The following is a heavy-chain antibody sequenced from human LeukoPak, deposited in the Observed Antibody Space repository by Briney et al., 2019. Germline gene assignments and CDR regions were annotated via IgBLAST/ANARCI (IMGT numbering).Heavy chain of an antibody. CDR2: IYYSGST. Sequence: SETLSLTCTVSGGSISSYYWSWIRQPPGKGLEWLGYIYYSGSTNYNPSLKSRVTISVDTSKNQFSLKLSSVTAADTAVYYCARVSIAAAAKYYYYGMDVWGQGTTVTVSS. CDR3: ARVSIAAAAKYYYYGMDV. J-gene: IGHJ6*02. D-gene: IGHD6-13*01. V-gene: IGHV4-59*01. CDR1: GGSISSYY.